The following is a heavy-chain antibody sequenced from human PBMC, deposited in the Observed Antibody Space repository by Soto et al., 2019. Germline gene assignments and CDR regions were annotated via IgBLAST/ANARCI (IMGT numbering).Heavy chain of an antibody. CDR3: AKDYYCSSTSCYGRRVYAY. J-gene: IGHJ4*02. D-gene: IGHD2-2*01. V-gene: IGHV1-18*01. Sequence: ASVKVSCKASGYTFTSYGISWVRQAPGQGLEWMGWISAYNGNTNYAQKLQGRVTMTTDTSTSTAYMELRSLRSDDTAVYYCAKDYYCSSTSCYGRRVYAYWGQGTLVTVSS. CDR1: GYTFTSYG. CDR2: ISAYNGNT.